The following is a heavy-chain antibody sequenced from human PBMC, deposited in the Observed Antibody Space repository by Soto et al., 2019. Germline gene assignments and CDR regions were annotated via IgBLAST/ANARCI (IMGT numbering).Heavy chain of an antibody. CDR3: ARGHSECYYYFDY. D-gene: IGHD1-26*01. CDR2: IRGNNGDT. V-gene: IGHV3-23*01. CDR1: GFTFSFCA. J-gene: IGHJ4*02. Sequence: EVQLLESGGGLVQPGGSLRLSCAASGFTFSFCAMSWVRQAPGKGLEWVSSIRGNNGDTYYADSVKGRFTISRDNSKNTRYVQMESLRVEDAAVYYCARGHSECYYYFDYWGQGALVTVSS.